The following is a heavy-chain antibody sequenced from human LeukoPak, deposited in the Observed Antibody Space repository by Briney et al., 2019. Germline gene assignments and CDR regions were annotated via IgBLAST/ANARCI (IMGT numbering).Heavy chain of an antibody. CDR1: GYTFTSYG. V-gene: IGHV1-18*01. CDR3: AREGGFLGWLSGYGMDV. Sequence: GASVKVSCKASGYTFTSYGISWVRQAPGQGLEWMGWISAYNGNTNHAQKLQGRVTMTTDTSTSTAYMELRSLRSDDTAVYYCAREGGFLGWLSGYGMDVWGQGTTVTVSS. D-gene: IGHD3-3*01. J-gene: IGHJ6*02. CDR2: ISAYNGNT.